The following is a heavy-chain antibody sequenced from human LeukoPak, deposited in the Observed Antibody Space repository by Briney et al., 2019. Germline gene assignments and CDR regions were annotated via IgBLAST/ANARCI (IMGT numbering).Heavy chain of an antibody. J-gene: IGHJ6*02. CDR1: GSSFSDYY. D-gene: IGHD2-2*01. V-gene: IGHV3-11*01. CDR3: ARSMGYYYTMDV. Sequence: PGGSLRLSCVACGSSFSDYYMSWIRQAPGRGLEWISYISGSGSDLYYADSVKGRFTISRDNANNSLYLQMNSLRVEDTAVYYCARSMGYYYTMDVWGQGTTVTVSS. CDR2: ISGSGSDL.